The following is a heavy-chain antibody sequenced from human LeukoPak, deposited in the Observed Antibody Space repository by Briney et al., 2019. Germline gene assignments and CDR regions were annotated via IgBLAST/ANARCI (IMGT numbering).Heavy chain of an antibody. Sequence: GGSLRLSCAASGFTFSNYWMSWVRQAPGKGLEWVANIRGDGSYKYYVDSVKGRFTISRDNAKSSVYLQMNTLRAEDTAVYYCATSADSSGNDWGQGTLVTVSS. D-gene: IGHD3-22*01. CDR1: GFTFSNYW. V-gene: IGHV3-7*03. CDR2: IRGDGSYK. CDR3: ATSADSSGND. J-gene: IGHJ4*02.